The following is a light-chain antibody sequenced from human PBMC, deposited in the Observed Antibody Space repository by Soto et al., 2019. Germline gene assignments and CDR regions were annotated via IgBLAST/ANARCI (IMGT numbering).Light chain of an antibody. J-gene: IGLJ2*01. CDR3: SSYTSSRSVI. V-gene: IGLV2-14*03. CDR1: SSDIGGYNY. CDR2: DVS. Sequence: QSALTQPASVSGSPGQSITISCTGTSSDIGGYNYVSWYQLHPGKPPKLMIYDVSIRPSGVSNRFSGSKSGNTASLTISGLQAEDETDYYCSSYTSSRSVIFGGGTKLTVL.